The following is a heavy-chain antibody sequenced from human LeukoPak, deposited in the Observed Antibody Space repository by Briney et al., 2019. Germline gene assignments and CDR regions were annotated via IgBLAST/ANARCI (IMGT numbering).Heavy chain of an antibody. CDR1: GFTFSDYY. V-gene: IGHV3-11*03. CDR2: ISGSSSHT. Sequence: GGSLRLSCAASGFTFSDYYMSWIRQAPGKGLEWVSYISGSSSHTNYADSVKGRFTISRDNAKNSMYLQMNSLRAEDTALYYCATKRSYGDYEDYWGQGTLVTVSS. J-gene: IGHJ4*02. CDR3: ATKRSYGDYEDY. D-gene: IGHD4-17*01.